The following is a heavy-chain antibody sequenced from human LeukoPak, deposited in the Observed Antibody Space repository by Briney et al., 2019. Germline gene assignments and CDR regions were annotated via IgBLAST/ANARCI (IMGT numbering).Heavy chain of an antibody. D-gene: IGHD3-16*02. V-gene: IGHV3-23*01. CDR3: ALNGREVPSGAFDI. Sequence: GGSLRLSCAASGFTFSNYAMSWVRQAPGRGLEWVSAISGSGGSTYYADSVKGRFTISRDNSKNTLYLQMNSLRAEDTAVYYCALNGREVPSGAFDIWGQGTMVTVSS. J-gene: IGHJ3*02. CDR2: ISGSGGST. CDR1: GFTFSNYA.